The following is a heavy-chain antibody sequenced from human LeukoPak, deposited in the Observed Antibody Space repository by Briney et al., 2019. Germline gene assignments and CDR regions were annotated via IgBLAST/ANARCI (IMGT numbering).Heavy chain of an antibody. CDR2: ISGSGGST. V-gene: IGHV3-23*01. CDR1: GCTFSSYA. J-gene: IGHJ4*02. Sequence: PGGSLRLSCAASGCTFSSYAMSWVRQAPGKGLEWVSAISGSGGSTYYADSVKGRFTISRDNSKNTLYLQMNSLRAEDTAVYYCAKDRDNRDSSGYYYTTFDYWGQGTLVTVSS. CDR3: AKDRDNRDSSGYYYTTFDY. D-gene: IGHD3-22*01.